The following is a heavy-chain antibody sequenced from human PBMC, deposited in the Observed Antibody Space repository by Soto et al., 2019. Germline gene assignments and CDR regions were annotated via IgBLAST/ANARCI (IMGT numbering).Heavy chain of an antibody. Sequence: PGESLKISCRGSTYNFTNYWISWVRQVPGRGLEWMGRIDPSDSYTSYSPSFQGHITMSADKSSSTAFLHWSSLKASDTAMYYCEGPLRPSSVGYYYAKDLWGQGITVTVSS. CDR3: EGPLRPSSVGYYYAKDL. J-gene: IGHJ6*02. V-gene: IGHV5-10-1*01. CDR1: TYNFTNYW. CDR2: IDPSDSYT. D-gene: IGHD3-16*01.